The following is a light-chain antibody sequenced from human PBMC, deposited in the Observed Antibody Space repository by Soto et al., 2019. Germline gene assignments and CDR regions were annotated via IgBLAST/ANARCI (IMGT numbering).Light chain of an antibody. CDR2: KAS. J-gene: IGKJ1*01. CDR3: QQYNDYSWT. CDR1: QSISAW. V-gene: IGKV1-5*03. Sequence: DIQMTQSPSTLSASVGDSVSINCRASQSISAWLAWYQQKPGKAPRLLIYKASTLEIGVPSRFSGSGSGTEFTLTISSLXXXXXXXYYCQQYNDYSWTFGQGTKVXXX.